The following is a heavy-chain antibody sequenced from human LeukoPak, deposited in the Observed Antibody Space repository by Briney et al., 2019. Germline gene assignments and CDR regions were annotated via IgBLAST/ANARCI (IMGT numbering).Heavy chain of an antibody. CDR2: IYYSGTT. D-gene: IGHD6-19*01. J-gene: IGHJ4*02. CDR3: ATRPPPPRYSSYWFTDY. V-gene: IGHV4-39*01. Sequence: PSETLSLTCTVSGGSININSYYWGWIRQPPGKGLEWIGSIYYSGTTYYNPSFKSRVTISVDTSKNQFSLKLSSVTAADTAVYYCATRPPPPRYSSYWFTDYWGQGALVTVSS. CDR1: GGSININSYY.